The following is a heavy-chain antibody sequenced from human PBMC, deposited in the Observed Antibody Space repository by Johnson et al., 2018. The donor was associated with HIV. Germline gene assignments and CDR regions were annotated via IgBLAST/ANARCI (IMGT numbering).Heavy chain of an antibody. D-gene: IGHD3-10*01. CDR3: ARAVLWFGDHVLDM. V-gene: IGHV3-66*01. CDR2: IYSGGSR. CDR1: GFTFSSYW. J-gene: IGHJ3*02. Sequence: EVQLVESGGGLVQPGGSLRLSCAASGFTFSSYWMHWVRQAPGKGLEWVSVIYSGGSRHYRDSVKGRFTVSRDSSRNTVYLQMNSLRAEDTAVYYCARAVLWFGDHVLDMWGQGTMVTVSS.